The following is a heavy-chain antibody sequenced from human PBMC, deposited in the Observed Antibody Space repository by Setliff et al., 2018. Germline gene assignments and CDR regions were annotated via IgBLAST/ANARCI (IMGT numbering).Heavy chain of an antibody. CDR2: IYYGGGT. D-gene: IGHD4-17*01. V-gene: IGHV4-38-2*01. J-gene: IGHJ2*01. CDR3: ARHRRPDYGDCISWYFDL. CDR1: NFSISSGYY. Sequence: SETLSLTCDVSNFSISSGYYWGWVRQPPGKGLEWIATIYYGGGTYYNPSLKSRVTISLDMSKNQFSLRLNSLTAADTAVYFCARHRRPDYGDCISWYFDLWGRGTLVTVSS.